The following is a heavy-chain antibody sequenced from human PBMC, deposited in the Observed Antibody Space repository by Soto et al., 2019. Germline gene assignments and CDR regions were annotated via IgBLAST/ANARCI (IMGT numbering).Heavy chain of an antibody. Sequence: SETLSLTCTVSGGSISRTSFYWDLIRQTPGKGLEWIGSIYYSGSTYYNPSLESRVTISVDTSKNRFSLNLSSVTAAETAVFYCARRNSLRSNYLDYWGQGTVVTVSS. CDR2: IYYSGST. CDR3: ARRNSLRSNYLDY. D-gene: IGHD1-1*01. V-gene: IGHV4-39*01. J-gene: IGHJ4*02. CDR1: GGSISRTSFY.